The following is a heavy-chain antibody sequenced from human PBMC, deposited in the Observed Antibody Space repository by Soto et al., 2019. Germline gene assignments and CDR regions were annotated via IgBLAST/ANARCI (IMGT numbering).Heavy chain of an antibody. V-gene: IGHV3-11*06. J-gene: IGHJ4*02. CDR2: ISSSSSYT. CDR3: ASTIVVVPAAREYYFDY. CDR1: GFTFSDYY. D-gene: IGHD2-2*01. Sequence: GGSLRLSCAASGFTFSDYYMSWIRQAPGKGLEWVSYISSSSSYTNYADSVKGRFTISRDNAKNSLYLQMNSLRAEDTAVYYCASTIVVVPAAREYYFDYWGQGTLVTVSS.